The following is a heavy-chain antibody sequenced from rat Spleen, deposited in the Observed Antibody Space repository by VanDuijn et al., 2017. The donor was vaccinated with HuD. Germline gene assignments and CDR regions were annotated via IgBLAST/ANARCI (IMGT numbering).Heavy chain of an antibody. CDR2: ISSGGGYT. J-gene: IGHJ2*01. V-gene: IGHV5-25*01. D-gene: IGHD1-1*01. Sequence: EVQLVESGGGLVQPGRSMKLSCAASGFTFSNYVMAWVRQDPTQGLEWVASISSGGGYTYYRDSVRGRFTISRDDAETTLYLQMDSLRSEDTATYYCARDPSTTVALDYWGQGVMVTVSS. CDR1: GFTFSNYV. CDR3: ARDPSTTVALDY.